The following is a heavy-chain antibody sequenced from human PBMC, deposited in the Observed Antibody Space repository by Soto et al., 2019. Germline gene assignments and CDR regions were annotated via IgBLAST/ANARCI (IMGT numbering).Heavy chain of an antibody. Sequence: QLQLQESGPGLVKPSETLSLTCTVSGGSISSSSYYWGWIRQPPGKGLEWIGSIYYSGSTYYNPSLKSRVTISVDTSKNQFSLKLSSVTAADTAVYYCARREIAVAGHYYYYGMDVWGQGTTVTVSS. CDR2: IYYSGST. CDR1: GGSISSSSYY. V-gene: IGHV4-39*01. J-gene: IGHJ6*02. D-gene: IGHD6-19*01. CDR3: ARREIAVAGHYYYYGMDV.